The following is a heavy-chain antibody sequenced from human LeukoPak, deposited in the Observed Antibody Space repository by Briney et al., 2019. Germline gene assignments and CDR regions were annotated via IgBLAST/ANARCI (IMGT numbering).Heavy chain of an antibody. Sequence: GGSLRLSCVASGFTFGSHGMNCVREAPGKGLEWVSVIYSGGSTYYADSVKGRFTISRDNSKNMLYLQMNSLRAEDTAVYYCARARIAAAGIHGWGQGTLVTVSS. D-gene: IGHD6-13*01. V-gene: IGHV3-66*01. CDR2: IYSGGST. J-gene: IGHJ4*02. CDR3: ARARIAAAGIHG. CDR1: GFTFGSHG.